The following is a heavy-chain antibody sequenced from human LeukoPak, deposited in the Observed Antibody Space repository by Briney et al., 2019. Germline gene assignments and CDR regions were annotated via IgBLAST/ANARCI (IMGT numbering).Heavy chain of an antibody. Sequence: GRSLRLSCAASGFAFSSYGMHWVRQAPGTGLEWVAIIWYDGSNEYYADSVNGRFTISRDNSKKTLYLKMNSLRAEDTAVYYCARDLGYFDYWGQGNLVTVSS. CDR3: ARDLGYFDY. CDR1: GFAFSSYG. V-gene: IGHV3-33*01. CDR2: IWYDGSNE. J-gene: IGHJ4*02.